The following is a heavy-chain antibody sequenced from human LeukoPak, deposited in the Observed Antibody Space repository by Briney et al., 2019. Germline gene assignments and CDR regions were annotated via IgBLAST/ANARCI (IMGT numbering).Heavy chain of an antibody. V-gene: IGHV3-66*01. CDR1: GFTVSSNY. Sequence: PGGSLRLSCAASGFTVSSNYMSWVRQAPGKGLEWVSVIYSGGSTYYADSVKGRLTISRDNSKNTLYLQMNSLRAEDTAVYYCARGYGDYVGCFDYWGQGTLVTVSS. CDR2: IYSGGST. CDR3: ARGYGDYVGCFDY. J-gene: IGHJ4*02. D-gene: IGHD4-17*01.